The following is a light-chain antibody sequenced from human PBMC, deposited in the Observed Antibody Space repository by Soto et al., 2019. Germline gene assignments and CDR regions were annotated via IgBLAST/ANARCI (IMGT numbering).Light chain of an antibody. V-gene: IGKV3-20*01. CDR1: QSVSSTY. CDR2: GAA. CDR3: QQYGDWPPET. Sequence: EIVLTQSPGTLSLSPGERATLSCRASQSVSSTYLAWYQHKPGQAPRLLIYGAATRAAGVPDRFSGSGSGTEFTLSISSLQSEDVAVYYCQQYGDWPPETFGQGTKLEI. J-gene: IGKJ2*01.